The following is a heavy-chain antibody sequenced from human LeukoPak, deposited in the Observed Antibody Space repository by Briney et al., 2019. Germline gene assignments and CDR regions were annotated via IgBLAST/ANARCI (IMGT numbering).Heavy chain of an antibody. CDR1: GGSISSSNW. CDR2: IYHSGST. D-gene: IGHD3-16*02. J-gene: IGHJ4*02. Sequence: SETLSLTCAVSGGSISSSNWWSWVRQPPGKGLEWIGEIYHSGSTNYNPSLKSRVTISADKSKNRFSLKLSSVTAADTAVYYCARAAYDYVWGSYPPRLFDYWGQGTLVTVSS. V-gene: IGHV4-4*02. CDR3: ARAAYDYVWGSYPPRLFDY.